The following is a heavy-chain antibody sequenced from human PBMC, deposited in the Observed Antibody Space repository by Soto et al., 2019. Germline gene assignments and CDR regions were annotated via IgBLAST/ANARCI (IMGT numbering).Heavy chain of an antibody. V-gene: IGHV1-8*01. CDR2: MNPNSGNT. J-gene: IGHJ4*02. Sequence: ASVKVSCKASGYTFTSYDINWVRQATGQGLEWMGWMNPNSGNTGYAQKFQGRVTMTRNTSISTAYMELSSLRSEDTAVYYCARGPITTFGVVIDYWGQGTLVTVSS. CDR3: ARGPITTFGVVIDY. CDR1: GYTFTSYD. D-gene: IGHD3-3*01.